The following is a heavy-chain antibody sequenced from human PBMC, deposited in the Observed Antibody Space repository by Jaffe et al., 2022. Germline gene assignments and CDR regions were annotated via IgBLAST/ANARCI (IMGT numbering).Heavy chain of an antibody. V-gene: IGHV4-34*01. D-gene: IGHD3-3*01. J-gene: IGHJ1*01. Sequence: QVQLQQWGAGLLKPSETLSLTCAVYGGSFSGYYWSWIRQPPGKGLEWIGEINHSGSTNYNPSLKSRVTISVDTSKNQFSLKLSSVTAADTAVYYCARGLARIWSGYYITRDAEYFQHWGQGTLVTVSS. CDR1: GGSFSGYY. CDR3: ARGLARIWSGYYITRDAEYFQH. CDR2: INHSGST.